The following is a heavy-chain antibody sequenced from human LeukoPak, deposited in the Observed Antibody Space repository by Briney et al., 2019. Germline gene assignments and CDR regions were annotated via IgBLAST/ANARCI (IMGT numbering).Heavy chain of an antibody. D-gene: IGHD3-22*01. J-gene: IGHJ4*02. CDR2: INPNSGGT. V-gene: IGHV1-2*02. Sequence: GASVKVSCKASGYTFTGYYMHWVRQAPGQGLEWMGWINPNSGGTNYAQKFQGRVTMTRDTSISTAYMELSRLRSDDTAVYYCARGLYYYDSSGTEAFDYWGQGTLVTVSS. CDR3: ARGLYYYDSSGTEAFDY. CDR1: GYTFTGYY.